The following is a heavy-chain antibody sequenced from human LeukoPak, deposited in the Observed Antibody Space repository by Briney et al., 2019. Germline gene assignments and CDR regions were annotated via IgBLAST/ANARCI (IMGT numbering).Heavy chain of an antibody. D-gene: IGHD6-19*01. V-gene: IGHV3-43*02. CDR2: ISGDGGST. CDR3: AKAVYSSAWSDLDY. Sequence: GGSLRLSCAASGFTFDDYAMHWVRQAPGKGLEWVSLISGDGGSTYYADSVKGRFTVSRDTSKTSLYLQMNSLRTEDTAFYYCAKAVYSSAWSDLDYWGQGTLVTVSP. J-gene: IGHJ4*02. CDR1: GFTFDDYA.